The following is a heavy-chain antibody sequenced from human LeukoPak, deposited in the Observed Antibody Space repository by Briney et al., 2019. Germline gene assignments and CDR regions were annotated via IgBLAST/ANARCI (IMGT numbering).Heavy chain of an antibody. J-gene: IGHJ4*02. Sequence: PGGSLRLSCAASGFSFDDYGMSWVRQAPGKGLEWVSGIYWNGDTTAYADSVKGRFTISRDNAKNSLYLQLNSLRAEDTAWYYCARGARGTNSWYFRYWGQGTLVTVSS. CDR3: ARGARGTNSWYFRY. V-gene: IGHV3-20*04. CDR1: GFSFDDYG. D-gene: IGHD6-13*01. CDR2: IYWNGDTT.